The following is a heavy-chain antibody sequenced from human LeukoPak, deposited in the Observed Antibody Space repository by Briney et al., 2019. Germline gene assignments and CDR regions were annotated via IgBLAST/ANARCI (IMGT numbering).Heavy chain of an antibody. V-gene: IGHV1-2*02. CDR3: ARDALMDAAAISYNWFDP. Sequence: ASVKVSCKASGYTFTGYYMHWVRQAPGQGLEWMGWINPNSGGTNYAQKFQGRVTMTRDTSISTAYMELSRLRSDDTAVYYCARDALMDAAAISYNWFDPWGQGTLVTVSS. CDR2: INPNSGGT. D-gene: IGHD6-13*01. J-gene: IGHJ5*02. CDR1: GYTFTGYY.